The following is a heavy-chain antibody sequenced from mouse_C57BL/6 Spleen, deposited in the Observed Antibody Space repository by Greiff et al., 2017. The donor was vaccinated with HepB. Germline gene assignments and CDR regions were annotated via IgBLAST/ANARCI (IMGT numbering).Heavy chain of an antibody. CDR3: AGYDYSAWFAY. J-gene: IGHJ3*01. V-gene: IGHV1-50*01. CDR1: GYTFTSYW. Sequence: VQLQQSGAELVKPGASVKLSCKASGYTFTSYWMQWVKQRPGQGLEWIGEIDPSDSYTNYNQKFKGKATLTVDTSSSTAYMQLSSLTSEDSAVYSCAGYDYSAWFAYWGQGTLVTVSA. D-gene: IGHD2-4*01. CDR2: IDPSDSYT.